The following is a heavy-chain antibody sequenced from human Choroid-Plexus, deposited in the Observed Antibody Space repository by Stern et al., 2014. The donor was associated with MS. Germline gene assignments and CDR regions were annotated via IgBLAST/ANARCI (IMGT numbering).Heavy chain of an antibody. CDR1: GFTFGGCA. J-gene: IGHJ5*02. D-gene: IGHD2/OR15-2a*01. Sequence: VQLVESGGGVVQPGRPLRLSCVASGFTFGGCAMHWVRQAPGKGLEWVAGVSYDGRNKYYADSVKGRFTISRDNSQNTLYMQMSSLRPEDTAVYYCAKDRQYLTYFFDHWGQGSLVTVSS. CDR3: AKDRQYLTYFFDH. V-gene: IGHV3-30*18. CDR2: VSYDGRNK.